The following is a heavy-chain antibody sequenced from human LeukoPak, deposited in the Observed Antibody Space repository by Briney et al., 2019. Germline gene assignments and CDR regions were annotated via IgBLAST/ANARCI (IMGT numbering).Heavy chain of an antibody. V-gene: IGHV1-46*01. J-gene: IGHJ4*02. CDR1: GYTFTSYY. CDR3: ARAEDTAMAIIPGYFDY. CDR2: INPSGGST. Sequence: ASVKVSCKASGYTFTSYYMHWVRQAPGQGLEWMGRINPSGGSTNYAQKFQGRVTITADESTSTAYMELSSLRSEDTAVYYCARAEDTAMAIIPGYFDYWGQGTLVTVSS. D-gene: IGHD5-18*01.